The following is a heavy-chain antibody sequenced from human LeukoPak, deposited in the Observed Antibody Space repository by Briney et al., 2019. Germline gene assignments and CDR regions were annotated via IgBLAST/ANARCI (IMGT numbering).Heavy chain of an antibody. CDR2: INHSGST. CDR3: ASLPLRYSYGHGIDY. V-gene: IGHV4-34*01. J-gene: IGHJ4*02. D-gene: IGHD5-18*01. CDR1: GGSFSGYY. Sequence: SEILSLTCAVYGGSFSGYYWSWIRQPPGKGLEWIGEINHSGSTNYNPSLKSRVTISVDMSKNQFSLKLSSVTAADTAVYYCASLPLRYSYGHGIDYWGQGTLVTVSS.